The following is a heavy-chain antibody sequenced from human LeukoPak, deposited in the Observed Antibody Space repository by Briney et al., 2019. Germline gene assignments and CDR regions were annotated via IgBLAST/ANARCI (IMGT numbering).Heavy chain of an antibody. D-gene: IGHD2-21*02. CDR3: ATGEAYCGGDCYSS. CDR1: GYTFTTYD. CDR2: MNPNSGKT. V-gene: IGHV1-8*01. Sequence: GASVKVSCKASGYTFTTYDINWVRQATGQGLEWMGWMNPNSGKTGYSQKFEGRVIMTRNTSISTAYLELSSLRSEDTAVYYCATGEAYCGGDCYSSWGQGTLVSVTS. J-gene: IGHJ5*02.